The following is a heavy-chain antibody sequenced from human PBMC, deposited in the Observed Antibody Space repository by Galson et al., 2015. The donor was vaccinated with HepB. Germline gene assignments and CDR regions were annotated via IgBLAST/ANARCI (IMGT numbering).Heavy chain of an antibody. CDR3: ARGGTGIVVVPPGYMDV. Sequence: SVKVSCKAFGYTFTGYYMHWVRQAPGQGLEWMGWINPNSGGANYAQKFQGRVTMTRDTSISTAYMELSSLRSDDTAVYYCARGGTGIVVVPPGYMDVWGKGTTVTVSS. CDR1: GYTFTGYY. D-gene: IGHD2-2*01. V-gene: IGHV1-2*02. J-gene: IGHJ6*03. CDR2: INPNSGGA.